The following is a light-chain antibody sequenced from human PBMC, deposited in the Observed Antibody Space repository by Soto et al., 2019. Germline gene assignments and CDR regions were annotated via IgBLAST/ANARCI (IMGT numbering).Light chain of an antibody. Sequence: DIQMTQSPSSLSASVGDRVTITCRASQSISSYLNWYQQKPGKAPKLLIYAASSLQSGVPSRFSGSGSGIDFTLTISSLQPEDFAPYYCQQSSSTPHTFGQGTKVEIK. CDR2: AAS. CDR1: QSISSY. V-gene: IGKV1-39*01. J-gene: IGKJ1*01. CDR3: QQSSSTPHT.